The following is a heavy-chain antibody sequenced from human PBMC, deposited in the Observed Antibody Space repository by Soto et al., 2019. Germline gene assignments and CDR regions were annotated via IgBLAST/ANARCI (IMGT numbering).Heavy chain of an antibody. CDR2: IRSKANSYAT. J-gene: IGHJ4*02. Sequence: GGSLRLSCSASGFTFSGSAMHWVRQASGKGLEWVGRIRSKANSYATAYAASVKGRFTISRDDPKNTAYLQMNSLKTEDTAVYYCTRSGAPVAGNTGTKTNFYYWGQGTLVTVSS. D-gene: IGHD6-19*01. CDR3: TRSGAPVAGNTGTKTNFYY. CDR1: GFTFSGSA. V-gene: IGHV3-73*01.